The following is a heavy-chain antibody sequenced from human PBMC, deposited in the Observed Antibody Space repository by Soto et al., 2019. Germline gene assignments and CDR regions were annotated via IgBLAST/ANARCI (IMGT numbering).Heavy chain of an antibody. CDR2: TYYRSKWSN. CDR3: ARAGGSNLLGYYGMDV. J-gene: IGHJ6*02. Sequence: SHTLSLTCAISGDSVSSNSAAWNWIRLSPSRGLEWLGRTYYRSKWSNDYASSVRRRLSIRPDTSKNQFSLQLNSVTPDDTAVYYCARAGGSNLLGYYGMDVWGQGTTVTVSS. D-gene: IGHD5-12*01. CDR1: GDSVSSNSAA. V-gene: IGHV6-1*01.